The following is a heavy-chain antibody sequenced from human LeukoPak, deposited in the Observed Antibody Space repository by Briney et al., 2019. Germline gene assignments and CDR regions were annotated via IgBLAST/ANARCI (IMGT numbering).Heavy chain of an antibody. CDR1: GFTFSSYG. CDR2: ISGSGGRT. D-gene: IGHD4-17*01. Sequence: GGTLRLSCAASGFTFSSYGMSWVRQAPGKGLEWVSAISGSGGRTDYADSVKGRFTISRDNSKNTLYLQMNSLRAEDTALYYCAKDADDYGDFYYYFDYWGQGTLVTVSS. CDR3: AKDADDYGDFYYYFDY. J-gene: IGHJ4*02. V-gene: IGHV3-23*01.